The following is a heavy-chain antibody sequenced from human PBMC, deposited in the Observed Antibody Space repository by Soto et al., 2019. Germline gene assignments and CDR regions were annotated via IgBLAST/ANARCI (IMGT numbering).Heavy chain of an antibody. D-gene: IGHD2-8*01. V-gene: IGHV3-23*01. CDR3: AKGSYCTNGICYNY. CDR1: GFTFSTYA. Sequence: GGSLRLSCAASGFTFSTYAMSWVRQAPGKGLEWVSAISGSGGSTYYADSVKGRFTISRDNSKNTLYLQMNSLRAEDTAVYYCAKGSYCTNGICYNYWGQGTLVTVS. J-gene: IGHJ4*02. CDR2: ISGSGGST.